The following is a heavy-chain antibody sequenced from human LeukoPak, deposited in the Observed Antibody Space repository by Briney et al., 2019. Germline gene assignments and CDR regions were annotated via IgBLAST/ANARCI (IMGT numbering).Heavy chain of an antibody. J-gene: IGHJ3*02. CDR1: GFTFSSYS. CDR2: ISSSSSYI. Sequence: GGSLRLSCAASGFTFSSYSMNWVRQAPGKGLEWVSSISSSSSYIYYADSVKGRFTISRDNAKNSLYLQMNSLRAEDTAVYYCARDQYSYGSLDAFDIWGQGTMVTVSS. D-gene: IGHD5-18*01. V-gene: IGHV3-21*01. CDR3: ARDQYSYGSLDAFDI.